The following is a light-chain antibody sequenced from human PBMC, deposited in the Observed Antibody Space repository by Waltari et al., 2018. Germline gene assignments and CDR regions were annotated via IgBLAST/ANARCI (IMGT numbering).Light chain of an antibody. J-gene: IGLJ2*01. CDR1: DIGSQT. CDR3: QVWDSSNDHPVV. Sequence: SYVLTQPPSVSVAPGKTARVICGGNDIGSQTVHWYQQKPGQAPVVVISYDSDRPSGIPERFAGSNSGDTATLTIRRVEAVDEADYYCQVWDSSNDHPVVFGGGTKLTVL. CDR2: YDS. V-gene: IGLV3-21*04.